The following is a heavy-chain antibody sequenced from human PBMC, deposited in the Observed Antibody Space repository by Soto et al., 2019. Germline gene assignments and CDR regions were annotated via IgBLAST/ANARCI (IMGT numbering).Heavy chain of an antibody. J-gene: IGHJ5*02. Sequence: PSETLSLTCAVSGSITNDNYYWGWVRQPPGKGLEWIGSIYYSGKTYYSPSLKSRVSISLDTSKNQFSLKLNSVTAGDTAFYYCPRNSLEFWNWFDAWGQGTLVTVSS. CDR3: PRNSLEFWNWFDA. D-gene: IGHD6-13*01. V-gene: IGHV4-39*01. CDR2: IYYSGKT. CDR1: GSITNDNYY.